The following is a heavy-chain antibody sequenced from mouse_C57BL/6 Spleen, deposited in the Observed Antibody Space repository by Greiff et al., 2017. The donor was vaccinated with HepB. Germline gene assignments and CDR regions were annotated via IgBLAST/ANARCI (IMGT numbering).Heavy chain of an antibody. J-gene: IGHJ2*01. V-gene: IGHV1-69*01. Sequence: VQLQQPGAELVMPGASVKLSCKASGYTFTSYWMHWVKQRPGQGLEWIGEIDPSDSYTNYNQKFKGKSTLTVDKSSSTAYMQLSSLTSEDSAVYYCASTDYRYYFDYWGQGTTLTVSS. CDR2: IDPSDSYT. D-gene: IGHD2-14*01. CDR1: GYTFTSYW. CDR3: ASTDYRYYFDY.